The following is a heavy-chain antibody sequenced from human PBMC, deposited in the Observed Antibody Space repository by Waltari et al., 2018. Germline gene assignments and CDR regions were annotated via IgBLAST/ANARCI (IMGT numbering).Heavy chain of an antibody. D-gene: IGHD5-18*01. CDR1: GGSFSGSY. CDR3: ARSSSGYSYGYWRD. CDR2: INHSGST. J-gene: IGHJ4*02. Sequence: QVQLQQWGAGLLKPSETLSLTCAVYGGSFSGSYWSWIRQPPGKGLEWIGEINHSGSTNYNPSLKSRVTISVDTSKNQFSLKLSSVTAADTAVYYCARSSSGYSYGYWRDWGQGTLVTVSS. V-gene: IGHV4-34*01.